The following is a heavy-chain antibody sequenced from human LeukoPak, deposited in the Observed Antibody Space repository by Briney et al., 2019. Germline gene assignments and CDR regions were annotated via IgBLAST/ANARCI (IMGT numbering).Heavy chain of an antibody. CDR3: ARDSGSRGDY. D-gene: IGHD1-26*01. Sequence: GGSLRLSCAASGFTFSSYNMNWVRQAPGEGLEWVSSISSSSSYIYYADSVKGRFTISRDNAKKSLYLQMNSLRVEDTAVYYCARDSGSRGDYWGQGTLVTVSS. V-gene: IGHV3-21*01. CDR1: GFTFSSYN. CDR2: ISSSSSYI. J-gene: IGHJ4*02.